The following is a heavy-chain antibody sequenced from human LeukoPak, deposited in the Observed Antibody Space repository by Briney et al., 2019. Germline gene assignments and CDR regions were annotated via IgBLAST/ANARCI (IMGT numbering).Heavy chain of an antibody. D-gene: IGHD6-19*01. V-gene: IGHV3-23*01. Sequence: HPGGSLRLSCAASGFTFTSYAMSWVRQAPGKGLEWVSAFTGSGGSTYYADSVKGRFTISRDNSKNTLFLQMNSLRAEDTAVYYCAKARGSGYYSSFDLWGRGTLVTVSS. CDR3: AKARGSGYYSSFDL. CDR1: GFTFTSYA. CDR2: FTGSGGST. J-gene: IGHJ2*01.